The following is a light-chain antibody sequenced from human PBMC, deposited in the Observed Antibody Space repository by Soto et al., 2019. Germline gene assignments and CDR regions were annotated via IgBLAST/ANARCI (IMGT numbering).Light chain of an antibody. CDR3: QQYGRSPLT. J-gene: IGKJ1*01. CDR1: QSVSSY. V-gene: IGKV3-20*01. CDR2: GAS. Sequence: EIVLTQSPGTLSLSPGERATLSCRASQSVSSYLAWFQQKPGQPPRLLIYGASNRATGIPDRFSGSGSGTDFTLTIIRLEPEDFAVYYCQQYGRSPLTFGQGTKVDIK.